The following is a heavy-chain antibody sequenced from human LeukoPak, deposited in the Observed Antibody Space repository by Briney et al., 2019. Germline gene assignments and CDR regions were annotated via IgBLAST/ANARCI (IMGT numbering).Heavy chain of an antibody. Sequence: SETLSLTCTVSGRSISSYYWSWIRQSPGKGLEWIGYIYYSGSTKYNPSLKSQVTISVDTSKNQFSLKLNSVTAADTAVYYCARDTQEPAEMTTVGDAFDIRGQGTMVTVSS. CDR2: IYYSGST. CDR1: GRSISSYY. D-gene: IGHD4-17*01. CDR3: ARDTQEPAEMTTVGDAFDI. V-gene: IGHV4-59*01. J-gene: IGHJ3*02.